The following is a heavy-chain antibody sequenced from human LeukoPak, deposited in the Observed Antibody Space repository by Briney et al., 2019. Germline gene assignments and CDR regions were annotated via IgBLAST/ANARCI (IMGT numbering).Heavy chain of an antibody. V-gene: IGHV4-59*08. Sequence: SETLSLTCTVSGGSISSYYWNWIRQPPGKGLEWIGYIYYSGSTNYNPSLKSRVTISIHTSKNQFSLKLSSVTAADTAVYYCAAGVDRRGRVDYWGQGTLVTVSS. CDR1: GGSISSYY. J-gene: IGHJ4*02. D-gene: IGHD3-16*01. CDR2: IYYSGST. CDR3: AAGVDRRGRVDY.